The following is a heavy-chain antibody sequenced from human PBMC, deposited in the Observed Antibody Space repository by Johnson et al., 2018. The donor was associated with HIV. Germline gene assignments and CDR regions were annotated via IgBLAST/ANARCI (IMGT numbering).Heavy chain of an antibody. CDR2: ISSDGSGK. CDR1: GFTFSSYA. V-gene: IGHV3-30*04. CDR3: AKDKSGRYYDSSGYSLDDAFDI. Sequence: VQLVESGGGVVQPGRSLRLSCAASGFTFSSYAFHWVRQAPGKGLEWVALISSDGSGKYYADSVKGRSTISRDNSKNTLYLQMNSLRAEDTAVYYCAKDKSGRYYDSSGYSLDDAFDIWGQGTMVTVSS. J-gene: IGHJ3*02. D-gene: IGHD3-22*01.